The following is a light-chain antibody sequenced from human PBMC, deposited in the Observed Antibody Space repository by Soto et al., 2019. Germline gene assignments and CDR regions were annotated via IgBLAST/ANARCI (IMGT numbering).Light chain of an antibody. V-gene: IGLV1-40*01. Sequence: QSVLTQPPSVSGAPGQRGTISCTRSSSNIGAAYDVHWYQQVPGTAPKLLIYGYNNRPSGVPDRFAGSKSGTSASLAITGLQADDEADYYCQSYDSSLTGVVFGGGTQLTVL. CDR3: QSYDSSLTGVV. J-gene: IGLJ3*02. CDR2: GYN. CDR1: SSNIGAAYD.